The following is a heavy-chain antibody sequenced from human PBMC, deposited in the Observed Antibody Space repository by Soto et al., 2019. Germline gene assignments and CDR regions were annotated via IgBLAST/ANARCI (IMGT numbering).Heavy chain of an antibody. V-gene: IGHV3-30-3*01. J-gene: IGHJ4*02. CDR2: ISYDGSNK. CDR1: GFTFSSYA. D-gene: IGHD6-19*01. Sequence: GGSLRLSCAASGFTFSSYAMHWVRQAPGKGLEWVAVISYDGSNKYYADSVKGRFTISRDNSKNTLYLQMNSLRAEDTAVYYCARVAVAGTPLSSTGYYFDYWGQGTLVTVSS. CDR3: ARVAVAGTPLSSTGYYFDY.